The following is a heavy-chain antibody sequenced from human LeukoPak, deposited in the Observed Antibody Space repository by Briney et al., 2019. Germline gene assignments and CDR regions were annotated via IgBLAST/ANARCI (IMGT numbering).Heavy chain of an antibody. J-gene: IGHJ3*02. D-gene: IGHD3-10*01. CDR1: GYTFTSYD. V-gene: IGHV1-8*03. CDR2: MNPNSGNT. Sequence: ASVKVSCKASGYTFTSYDINWVRQATGQGLEWMGWMNPNSGNTGYAQKFQGRVTITRNTSISTAYMELSSLRSEDTAVYYCARSLKFVGAFDIWGQGTMVTVSS. CDR3: ARSLKFVGAFDI.